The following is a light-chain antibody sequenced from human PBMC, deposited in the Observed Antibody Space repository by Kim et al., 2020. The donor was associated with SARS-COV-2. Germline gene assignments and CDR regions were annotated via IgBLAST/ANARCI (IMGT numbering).Light chain of an antibody. Sequence: IHLTQSPSSLSASAGDRVTITCRASQGISTYLAWYQQKPGKAPNLLIYDATTLQSGVPSRFSGGGSGTDFTLTISSLQPEDFATYYCQQLNSFPPVFGPGTKVDIK. CDR2: DAT. CDR3: QQLNSFPPV. J-gene: IGKJ3*01. CDR1: QGISTY. V-gene: IGKV1-9*01.